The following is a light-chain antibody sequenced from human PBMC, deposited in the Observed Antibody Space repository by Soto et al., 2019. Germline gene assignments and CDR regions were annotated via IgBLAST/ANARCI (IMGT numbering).Light chain of an antibody. Sequence: EIVMTQSPATLSVSPGEGAILSCRGSQSVSSSLAWYQQKPGQSPRLLIYGASTRATGIPARFSGSGSGTDFTLTISGLQSEDFAIYYCQHYANWPRTFGLGTKVDIK. V-gene: IGKV3-15*01. CDR3: QHYANWPRT. J-gene: IGKJ1*01. CDR1: QSVSSS. CDR2: GAS.